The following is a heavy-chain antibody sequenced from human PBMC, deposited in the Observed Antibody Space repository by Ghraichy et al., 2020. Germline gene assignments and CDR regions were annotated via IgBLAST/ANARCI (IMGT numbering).Heavy chain of an antibody. J-gene: IGHJ6*03. Sequence: SETLSLTCAVYGGSFSGYYWSWIRQPPGKGLEWIGEINHSGSTNYNPSLKSRVTISVDTSKNQFSLKLSSVTAADTAVYYCARGNTARLKSPYYYYSMDVWGKGTTVTVSS. D-gene: IGHD6-6*01. V-gene: IGHV4-34*01. CDR2: INHSGST. CDR1: GGSFSGYY. CDR3: ARGNTARLKSPYYYYSMDV.